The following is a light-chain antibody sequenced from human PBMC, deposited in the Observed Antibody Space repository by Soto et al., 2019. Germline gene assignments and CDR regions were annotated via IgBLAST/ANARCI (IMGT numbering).Light chain of an antibody. V-gene: IGKV1-5*03. J-gene: IGKJ1*01. CDR2: KAS. CDR3: QQYNSYSEA. CDR1: QTISSW. Sequence: DIQMTQSPSSLSASVGDRVTITCRASQTISSWLAWYQQKTGKAPKLLIYKASTLKSGVPSRFSGSGSGTEFTLTISSPQHDDFATYYCQQYNSYSEAFGQGTKVDIK.